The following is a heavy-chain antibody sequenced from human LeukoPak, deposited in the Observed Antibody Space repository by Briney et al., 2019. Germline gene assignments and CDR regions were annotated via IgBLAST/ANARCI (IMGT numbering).Heavy chain of an antibody. CDR1: GGSVSSGSYY. V-gene: IGHV4-61*01. CDR3: ARVDYGDHLNY. CDR2: IYYSWST. Sequence: SETLSLTCTVSGGSVSSGSYYWSWIRQPPGKGLEWIGYIYYSWSTNYNPSLKSRVTISVDTSKNQFSLKLSSVTAADTAVYYCARVDYGDHLNYWGQGTLVTVSS. J-gene: IGHJ4*02. D-gene: IGHD4-17*01.